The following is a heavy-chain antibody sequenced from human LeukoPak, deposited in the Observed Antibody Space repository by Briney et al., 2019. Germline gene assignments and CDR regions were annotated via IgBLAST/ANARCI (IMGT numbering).Heavy chain of an antibody. J-gene: IGHJ3*02. Sequence: GGSLRLSCAASGFTFSSYSVNWVRQAPGKGLEWVSSISSSSSYIYYADSVKGRFTISRDNAKNSLYLQMNSLRAEDTAVYYCAREAHYSYGFLIWGQGTMVTVSS. D-gene: IGHD5-18*01. CDR3: AREAHYSYGFLI. CDR1: GFTFSSYS. V-gene: IGHV3-21*01. CDR2: ISSSSSYI.